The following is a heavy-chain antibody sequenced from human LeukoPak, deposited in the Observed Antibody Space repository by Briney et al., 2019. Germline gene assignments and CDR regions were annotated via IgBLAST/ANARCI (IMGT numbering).Heavy chain of an antibody. CDR1: GYTFTGYY. CDR2: INPNSGGT. V-gene: IGHV1-2*02. J-gene: IGHJ6*02. CDR3: ARAGPYAGYYYYGMDV. Sequence: ASVKVSCKASGYTFTGYYMHWVRQAPGQGLEWMGWINPNSGGTNYAQKFQGRVTMTRDTSISTAYMELSRLRSDGTAVYYCARAGPYAGYYYYGMDVWGQGTTVTVSS. D-gene: IGHD3-16*01.